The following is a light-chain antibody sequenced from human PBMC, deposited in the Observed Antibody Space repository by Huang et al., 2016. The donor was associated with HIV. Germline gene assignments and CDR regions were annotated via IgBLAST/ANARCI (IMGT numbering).Light chain of an antibody. J-gene: IGKJ4*01. CDR1: ENIVYS. V-gene: IGKV1-39*01. CDR3: QQSRSLPRT. Sequence: DIQLTQSPSSLSASVGDGLTITCRASENIVYSLSWFRQRPGRAPEALIYAASRLHAGVPSKFRATGSGTNFTLSIDGLGPEDFATYYCQQSRSLPRTYGGGTKVDI. CDR2: AAS.